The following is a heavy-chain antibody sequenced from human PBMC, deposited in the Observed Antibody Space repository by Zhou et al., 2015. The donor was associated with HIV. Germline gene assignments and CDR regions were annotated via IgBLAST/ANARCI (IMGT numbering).Heavy chain of an antibody. J-gene: IGHJ6*03. CDR2: VSDEGVSDY. CDR3: TRDVGFPDYYMDV. V-gene: IGHV3-30*19. Sequence: QVQLVESGGGVVQPGRSVRLSCTASGFAFSSYGMYWFRHFPGKGLEWVADVSDEGVSDYSPAVSGEGRFTASRDDSKNTLYLEIKSLRHEDTAVYYCTRDVGFPDYYMDVWGKGTTVIVSS. CDR1: GFAFSSYG. D-gene: IGHD6-25*01.